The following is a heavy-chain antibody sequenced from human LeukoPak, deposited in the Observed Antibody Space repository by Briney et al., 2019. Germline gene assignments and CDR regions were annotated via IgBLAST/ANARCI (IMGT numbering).Heavy chain of an antibody. J-gene: IGHJ6*03. CDR1: GFTFSSYA. Sequence: TGGSLRLSCAAPGFTFSSYAMSWVRQAPGKGLEWVSAISGSGGSTYYADSVKGRFTISRDNSKNTLYLQMNSLRAEDTAVYYCAKHPIAAAWGYYMDVWGKGTTVTVSS. D-gene: IGHD6-13*01. CDR3: AKHPIAAAWGYYMDV. CDR2: ISGSGGST. V-gene: IGHV3-23*01.